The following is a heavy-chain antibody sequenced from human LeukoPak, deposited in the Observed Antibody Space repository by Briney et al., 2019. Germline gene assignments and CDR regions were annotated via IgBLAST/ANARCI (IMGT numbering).Heavy chain of an antibody. V-gene: IGHV1-69*13. Sequence: ASVKVSCKASGGTFSSYAISWVRQAPGQGLEWMGGIIPIFGTANYAQKFQGRVTITADESTSTAYMELSSLRSEDTAVYYCARDLPQLGIGAFDIWAKGQWSPSLQ. CDR1: GGTFSSYA. J-gene: IGHJ3*02. CDR2: IIPIFGTA. CDR3: ARDLPQLGIGAFDI. D-gene: IGHD7-27*01.